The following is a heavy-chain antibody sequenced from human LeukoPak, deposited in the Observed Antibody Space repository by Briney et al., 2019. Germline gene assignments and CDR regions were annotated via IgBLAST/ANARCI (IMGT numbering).Heavy chain of an antibody. CDR2: IYHSGST. J-gene: IGHJ4*02. V-gene: IGHV4-39*01. CDR3: AHYGSGTYYNWGYYFDY. CDR1: GGSISSSSYY. Sequence: SETLSLTCTVSGGSISSSSYYWGWIRQPPGKGLEWIGSIYHSGSTYYNPSLKSRVTISVDTSKNQSSLKLSSVTAADTAVYYCAHYGSGTYYNWGYYFDYWGQGILVTVSS. D-gene: IGHD3-10*01.